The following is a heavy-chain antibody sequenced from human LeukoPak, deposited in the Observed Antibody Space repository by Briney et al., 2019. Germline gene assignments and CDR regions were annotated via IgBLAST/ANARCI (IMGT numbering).Heavy chain of an antibody. D-gene: IGHD2-2*01. J-gene: IGHJ6*02. V-gene: IGHV1-18*01. CDR1: GYTFTSYG. CDR2: ISAYNGNT. CDR3: ARDLYCSSTSCYFGYYYYGMDV. Sequence: ASVKVSCKASGYTFTSYGISWVRQAPGQGLEWMGWISAYNGNTNYAQKLQGRVTMTRDTSTSTVYMELSSLRSEDTAVYYCARDLYCSSTSCYFGYYYYGMDVWGQGTTVTVSS.